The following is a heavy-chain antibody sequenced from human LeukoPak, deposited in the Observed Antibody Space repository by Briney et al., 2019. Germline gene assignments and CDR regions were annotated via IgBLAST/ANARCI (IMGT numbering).Heavy chain of an antibody. CDR2: IYYGGYT. V-gene: IGHV4-39*01. D-gene: IGHD3-3*01. J-gene: IGHJ4*02. Sequence: YPSETLSLTCTVSGGSISSNNYYWGWIRQPPGKGLEWIGSIYYGGYTYYNPSLKSRVTISADTSKNQFSLKLSSVTAADTAIYYCQSRFLEWLLDYWGQGTLVTVSS. CDR3: QSRFLEWLLDY. CDR1: GGSISSNNYY.